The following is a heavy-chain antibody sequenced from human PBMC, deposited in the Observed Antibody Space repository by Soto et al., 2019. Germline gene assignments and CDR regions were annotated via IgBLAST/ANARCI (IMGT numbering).Heavy chain of an antibody. CDR3: AGESSGYQLAHYYYGMDV. D-gene: IGHD3-22*01. V-gene: IGHV1-69*08. CDR2: IIPILGIA. Sequence: QVQLVQSGAEVKKPGSSVKVSCKASGGTFSSYTISWVRQAPGQGLEWMGRIIPILGIANYAQKFQGRVTITADKSTSTAYRERSSLRSEDTAVYYWAGESSGYQLAHYYYGMDVWGQGATVTVSS. CDR1: GGTFSSYT. J-gene: IGHJ6*02.